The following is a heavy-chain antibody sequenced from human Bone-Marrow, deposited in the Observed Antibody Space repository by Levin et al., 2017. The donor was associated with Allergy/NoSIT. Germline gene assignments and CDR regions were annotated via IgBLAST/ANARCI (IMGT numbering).Heavy chain of an antibody. CDR3: AREGMTSGKGAAFDY. CDR2: IKEDGSDE. D-gene: IGHD1-26*01. CDR1: GFTFSNYW. Sequence: LSLTCAASGFTFSNYWMSWVRQAPGKGLEWVADIKEDGSDEYYVDSVKGRFTISRDNSKKSLYLEMNYLRDEDTAVYYCAREGMTSGKGAAFDYWGQGTLVTVSS. V-gene: IGHV3-7*01. J-gene: IGHJ4*02.